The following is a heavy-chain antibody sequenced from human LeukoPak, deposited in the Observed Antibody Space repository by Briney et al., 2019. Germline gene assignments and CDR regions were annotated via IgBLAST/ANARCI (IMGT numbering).Heavy chain of an antibody. CDR1: GFRFDIYW. J-gene: IGHJ2*01. CDR3: ARRQGGQNWYFDL. CDR2: IYPDDSDT. D-gene: IGHD3-16*01. Sequence: GESLKISCQGSGFRFDIYWIGWVRQIPGKGLEWMGNIYPDDSDTRYSPSFQGQATMSADKSSGTAYLQWSSLKASDTAMYYCARRQGGQNWYFDLWGRGTVVTVSS. V-gene: IGHV5-51*01.